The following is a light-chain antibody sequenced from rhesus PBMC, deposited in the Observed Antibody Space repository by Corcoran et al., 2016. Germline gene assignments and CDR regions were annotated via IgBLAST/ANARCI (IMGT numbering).Light chain of an antibody. CDR3: QQHNSYPLT. CDR1: RAISNF. CDR2: YTS. J-gene: IGKJ4*01. V-gene: IGKV1S14*01. Sequence: DIQMTQSPSSLSASVGDTVTITCRASRAISNFLAWFQQKPGKAPKPMIYYTSNLESGVPSRFRGSGSGTDFTLTISSLQPEDFAIYYCQQHNSYPLTFGGGTKVEIK.